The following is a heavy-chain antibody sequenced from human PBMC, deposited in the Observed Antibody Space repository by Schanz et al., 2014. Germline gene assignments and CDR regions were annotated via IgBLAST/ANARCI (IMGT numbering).Heavy chain of an antibody. D-gene: IGHD6-19*01. CDR1: GFPFSSHG. J-gene: IGHJ4*02. Sequence: QVQLVESGGGVVQPGRSLKLSCAASGFPFSSHGMHWVRQAPAKGLEWVTVISDDGSHKFYADSAKGRFTISRDDSKNMLYLQMNSLRVEDTAVYYCARDPLTVAAFDFWGQGTLVTVSS. CDR2: ISDDGSHK. V-gene: IGHV3-30*03. CDR3: ARDPLTVAAFDF.